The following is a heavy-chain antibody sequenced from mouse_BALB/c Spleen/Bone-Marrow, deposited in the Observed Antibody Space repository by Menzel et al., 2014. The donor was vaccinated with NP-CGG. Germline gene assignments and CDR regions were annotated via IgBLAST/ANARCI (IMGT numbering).Heavy chain of an antibody. V-gene: IGHV1S81*02. CDR2: INPSNGRT. CDR1: DYTFTSYW. J-gene: IGHJ4*01. CDR3: ARSYGNYYAMDY. Sequence: VQLQQSGAELVKPGASVKLFCKASDYTFTSYWMHWVKQRPGQGLEWIGEINPSNGRTNYNEKFKSKATLTVDKSSSTAYMQLSSLTSEDSAVYYCARSYGNYYAMDYWGQGTSVTVSS. D-gene: IGHD2-1*01.